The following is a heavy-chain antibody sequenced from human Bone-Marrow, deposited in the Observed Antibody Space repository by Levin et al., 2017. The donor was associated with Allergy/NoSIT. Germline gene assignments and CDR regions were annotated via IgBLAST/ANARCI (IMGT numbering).Heavy chain of an antibody. CDR3: ARDRLDTYSCDY. CDR2: ISHDGIRI. Sequence: GGSLRLSCAASGITFTSHVMHWVRQAPGKGLEWVTMISHDGIRIFYADSVSGRFTVSRDNSKNTVYLEMHSLISEDTGVYYCARDRLDTYSCDYWGQGTLVTVSS. CDR1: GITFTSHV. V-gene: IGHV3-30-3*01. D-gene: IGHD3-16*01. J-gene: IGHJ4*02.